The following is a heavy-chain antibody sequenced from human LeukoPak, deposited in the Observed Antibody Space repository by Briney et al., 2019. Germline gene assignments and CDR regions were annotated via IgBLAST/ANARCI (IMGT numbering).Heavy chain of an antibody. Sequence: GGSLRLSCAASGFTFSSYGMHWVRQAPGKGLEWVVVMNYDGSFKVYADSVKGRFTISRDSAKNSLYLQMNSLRAEDTAVYYCARHTYTSGKFDCWGQGTLVTVS. CDR3: ARHTYTSGKFDC. D-gene: IGHD3-16*01. V-gene: IGHV3-33*03. CDR2: MNYDGSFK. J-gene: IGHJ4*02. CDR1: GFTFSSYG.